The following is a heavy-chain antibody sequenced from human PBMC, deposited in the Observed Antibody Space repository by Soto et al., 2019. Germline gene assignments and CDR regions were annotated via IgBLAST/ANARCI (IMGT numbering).Heavy chain of an antibody. D-gene: IGHD1-26*01. V-gene: IGHV4-4*02. CDR3: AHRPIVGAAI. CDR2: IFHSGST. Sequence: QVQLQESGPGLVKPSGTLSLTCAVFGGSISNSNWWTWVRQPPGKGLDWIGEIFHSGSTNYNSSLMGRVTISGDKANNQCALKLSSVTAADTAVEYGAHRPIVGAAIWGQGTLVTVSA. J-gene: IGHJ4*02. CDR1: GGSISNSNW.